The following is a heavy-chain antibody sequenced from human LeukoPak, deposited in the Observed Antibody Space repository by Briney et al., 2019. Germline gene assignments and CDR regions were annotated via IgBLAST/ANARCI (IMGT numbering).Heavy chain of an antibody. D-gene: IGHD5-18*01. Sequence: HPGGSLRLSCAASGFTFSSNGMHWVRQAPGKGLEWVAVISYDGSYKYYADSVKGRFTISRDNSQNTLYLQMNSLRAEDTAVYYCATASPADTAVVTDDWGQGTLVTVSS. V-gene: IGHV3-30*03. CDR3: ATASPADTAVVTDD. CDR2: ISYDGSYK. J-gene: IGHJ4*02. CDR1: GFTFSSNG.